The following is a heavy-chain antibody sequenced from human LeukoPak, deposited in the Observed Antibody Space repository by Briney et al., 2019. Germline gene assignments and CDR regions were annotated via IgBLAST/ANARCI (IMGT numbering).Heavy chain of an antibody. D-gene: IGHD2-15*01. CDR1: GFTFSSYS. CDR3: ARPLNRYCSGGSCYSETLLFPESSPPDAFDI. CDR2: ISSSSSYI. Sequence: GGSLRLSCTASGFTFSSYSMNWVRQAPGKGLEWVSSISSSSSYIYYADSVKGRFTISRDNAKNSLYLQMNSLRAEDTAVYYCARPLNRYCSGGSCYSETLLFPESSPPDAFDIWGQGTMVTVSS. J-gene: IGHJ3*02. V-gene: IGHV3-21*01.